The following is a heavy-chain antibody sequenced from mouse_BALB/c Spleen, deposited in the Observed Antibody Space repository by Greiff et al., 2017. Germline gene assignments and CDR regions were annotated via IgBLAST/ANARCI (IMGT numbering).Heavy chain of an antibody. CDR2: IYPGDGDT. D-gene: IGHD2-3*01. CDR3: ARGYDGYPDY. CDR1: GYTFTSYW. V-gene: IGHV1-87*01. J-gene: IGHJ2*01. Sequence: VQLQQSGAELARPGASVKLSCKASGYTFTSYWMQWVKQRPGQGLEWIGAIYPGDGDTRYTQKFKGKATLTADKSSSTAYMQLSSLASEDSAVYYCARGYDGYPDYWGQGTTLTVSS.